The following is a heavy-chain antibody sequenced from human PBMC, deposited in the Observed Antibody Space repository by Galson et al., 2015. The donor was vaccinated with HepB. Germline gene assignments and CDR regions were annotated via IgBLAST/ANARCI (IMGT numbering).Heavy chain of an antibody. J-gene: IGHJ4*02. CDR3: HTEYYHVLTGYDY. CDR1: GFRVTDAY. Sequence: LRLSCAASGFRVTDAYMNWVRQAPGKGLEWVGRIKSRDDGGTRDYAASVAGRFTISRDDSKNTLYLQMNSLKTDDTGVYYCHTEYYHVLTGYDYWGQGTLVIVSS. D-gene: IGHD3-9*01. CDR2: IKSRDDGGTR. V-gene: IGHV3-15*07.